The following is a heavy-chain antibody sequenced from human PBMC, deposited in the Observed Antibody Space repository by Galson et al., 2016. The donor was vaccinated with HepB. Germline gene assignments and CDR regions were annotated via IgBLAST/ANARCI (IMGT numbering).Heavy chain of an antibody. J-gene: IGHJ4*02. Sequence: SLRPSCAASGLTFDDYAMHWVRQAPGKGLEWVSGISWNSDRIGYADSVKGRFTISRDKAKKSLYLQMNSLRPEDTALYYCAKDPCPSHCYTGGGFDYWGQGTLVTVSS. CDR2: ISWNSDRI. CDR3: AKDPCPSHCYTGGGFDY. V-gene: IGHV3-9*01. CDR1: GLTFDDYA. D-gene: IGHD2-2*02.